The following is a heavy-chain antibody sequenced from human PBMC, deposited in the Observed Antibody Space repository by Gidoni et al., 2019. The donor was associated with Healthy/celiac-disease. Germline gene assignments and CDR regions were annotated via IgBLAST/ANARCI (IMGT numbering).Heavy chain of an antibody. V-gene: IGHV4-59*01. CDR2: IYYSGST. CDR3: ARDSYSSGWYAFDY. J-gene: IGHJ4*02. D-gene: IGHD6-19*01. CDR1: GGSISSYY. Sequence: QVQLQESGPGLVKPSETLSLTCTVSGGSISSYYWSWIRQPPGKGLEWIGYIYYSGSTNYNPSLKSRVTISVDTSKNQFSLKLSSVTAADTAVYYCARDSYSSGWYAFDYWGQGTLVTVSS.